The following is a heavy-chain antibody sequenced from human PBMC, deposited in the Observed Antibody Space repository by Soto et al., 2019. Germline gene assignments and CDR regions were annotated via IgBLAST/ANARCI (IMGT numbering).Heavy chain of an antibody. Sequence: GGSLRLSCAASGFTFSSYWMSWVRQAPGKGLEWVANIKQDGSEKYYVDSVKGRFTISRDNAKNSLYLQMNSLRAEDTAVYYCARRGIYSSSWYRAFDIWGQGTMVTVSS. CDR1: GFTFSSYW. D-gene: IGHD6-13*01. CDR3: ARRGIYSSSWYRAFDI. CDR2: IKQDGSEK. V-gene: IGHV3-7*03. J-gene: IGHJ3*02.